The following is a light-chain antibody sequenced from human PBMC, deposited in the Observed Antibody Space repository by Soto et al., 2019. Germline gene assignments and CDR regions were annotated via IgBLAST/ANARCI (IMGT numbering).Light chain of an antibody. CDR2: DVS. J-gene: IGLJ1*01. CDR3: SSYTTSITYV. V-gene: IGLV2-14*03. CDR1: NSDVGGSSY. Sequence: QSALTQPASVSGSPRQSIAISCTGTNSDVGGSSYVSWYQQHPGMAPKPLIYDVSSRPSGISNRFSGSKSGNTASLTISGLQAEDEADYYCSSYTTSITYVFGTGTKVTVL.